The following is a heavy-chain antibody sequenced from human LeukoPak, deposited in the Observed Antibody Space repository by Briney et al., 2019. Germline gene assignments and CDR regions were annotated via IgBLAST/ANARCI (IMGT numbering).Heavy chain of an antibody. CDR1: GGTFSSYT. D-gene: IGHD6-19*01. CDR3: ASGYSSGWYYFDY. Sequence: SVKVSCKASGGTFSSYTISWVRQAPGQGLELMGRIIPILGIVNYAQKFQGRVTITADKSTSTAYMELSSLRSEDTAVYYCASGYSSGWYYFDYWGQGTLVTVSS. CDR2: IIPILGIV. V-gene: IGHV1-69*02. J-gene: IGHJ4*02.